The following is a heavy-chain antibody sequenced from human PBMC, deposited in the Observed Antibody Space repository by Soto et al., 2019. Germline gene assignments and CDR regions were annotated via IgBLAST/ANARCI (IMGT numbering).Heavy chain of an antibody. J-gene: IGHJ4*02. CDR2: IYYSGST. CDR3: ARAPYDYGDSYYFDY. Sequence: SETLSLTCTFSGFSISSGGYYWSWIRQHPGKGLEWIGYIYYSGSTYYNPSLKSRVTISVDTSKNQFSLKLSSVTAADTAVYYCARAPYDYGDSYYFDYWGQGTLVTVSS. CDR1: GFSISSGGYY. D-gene: IGHD4-17*01. V-gene: IGHV4-31*03.